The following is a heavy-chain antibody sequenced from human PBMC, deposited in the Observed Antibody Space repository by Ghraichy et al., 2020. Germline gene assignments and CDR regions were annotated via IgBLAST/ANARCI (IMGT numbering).Heavy chain of an antibody. D-gene: IGHD6-19*01. CDR2: ISGSGGST. CDR3: AKGKAVADYYFDY. Sequence: GESLRLSCAASGFTFSSYAMSWVRQAPGKGLEWVSAISGSGGSTYYADSVKGRFTISRDNSKNTLYLQMNSLRAEDTAVYYCAKGKAVADYYFDYSGQGTLVTVSS. V-gene: IGHV3-23*01. J-gene: IGHJ4*02. CDR1: GFTFSSYA.